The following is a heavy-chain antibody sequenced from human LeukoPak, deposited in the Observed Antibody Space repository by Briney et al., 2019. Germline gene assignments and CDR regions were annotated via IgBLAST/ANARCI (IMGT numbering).Heavy chain of an antibody. CDR1: GFTFSSYA. V-gene: IGHV3-30-3*01. CDR2: ISYDGSNK. CDR3: ARVFSDVVVPAAIRQDAFDI. D-gene: IGHD2-2*01. J-gene: IGHJ3*02. Sequence: PGGSLRPSCAASGFTFSSYAMHWVRQAPGKGLEWVAVISYDGSNKYYADSVKGRFTISRGNAKNSLYLQMNSLRAEDTAVYYCARVFSDVVVPAAIRQDAFDIWGQGTMVTVSS.